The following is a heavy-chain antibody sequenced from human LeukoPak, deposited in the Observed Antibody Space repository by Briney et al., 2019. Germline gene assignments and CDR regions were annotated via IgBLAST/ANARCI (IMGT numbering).Heavy chain of an antibody. Sequence: SETLSLTCAVYGGSFSGYYWSWIRQPPGKGLEWIGEINHSGSTNYNPSLKSRVTISVDTSKNQFSLKPSSVTAADTAVYYCARVTGFGELLPYHYGMDVWGKGTTVTVSS. CDR1: GGSFSGYY. CDR2: INHSGST. CDR3: ARVTGFGELLPYHYGMDV. D-gene: IGHD3-10*01. J-gene: IGHJ6*04. V-gene: IGHV4-34*01.